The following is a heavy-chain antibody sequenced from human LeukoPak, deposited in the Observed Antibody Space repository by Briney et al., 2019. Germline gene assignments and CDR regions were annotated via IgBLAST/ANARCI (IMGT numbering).Heavy chain of an antibody. D-gene: IGHD3-3*01. V-gene: IGHV3-53*01. CDR2: IYSGGST. Sequence: GGSLRLSCAASGFTVSSNYMSWVRQAPGKGLEWVSVIYSGGSTYYADSVKGRFTISRGNSKNTLYLQMNSLRAEDTAAYYCARVAGGFGVVIQYYFDYWGQGTLVTVSS. CDR3: ARVAGGFGVVIQYYFDY. J-gene: IGHJ4*02. CDR1: GFTVSSNY.